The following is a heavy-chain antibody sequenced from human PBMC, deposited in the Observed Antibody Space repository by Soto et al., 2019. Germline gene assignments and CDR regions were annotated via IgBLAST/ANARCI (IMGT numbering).Heavy chain of an antibody. V-gene: IGHV3-30*18. Sequence: QVQLVESGGGVVQPGRSLRLSCAASGFTFNSYGMHWVRQAPGKGLEWVAIISYDGSNKYYADSVKGRFSISRDNYKSPVVLQMNSLRAEDTAVYYCSQSPQGFLMDFWGQGTTVTVSS. CDR1: GFTFNSYG. CDR3: SQSPQGFLMDF. CDR2: ISYDGSNK. D-gene: IGHD3-10*01. J-gene: IGHJ6*02.